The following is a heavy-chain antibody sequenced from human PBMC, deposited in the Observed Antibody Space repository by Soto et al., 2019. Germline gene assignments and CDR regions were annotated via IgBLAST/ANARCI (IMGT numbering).Heavy chain of an antibody. J-gene: IGHJ6*04. CDR2: ISISSSYI. D-gene: IGHD6-13*01. Sequence: GGSLRLSCAASVFTFSSYSMNLVRQAPGKGLECVSSISISSSYIYYADSVKGRFTISRDNAKNSLYLQMNSLRAEDTAVYYTAREYVIYWGAAGDYYYYGMDGWGKGTKVTVSS. CDR1: VFTFSSYS. CDR3: AREYVIYWGAAGDYYYYGMDG. V-gene: IGHV3-21*01.